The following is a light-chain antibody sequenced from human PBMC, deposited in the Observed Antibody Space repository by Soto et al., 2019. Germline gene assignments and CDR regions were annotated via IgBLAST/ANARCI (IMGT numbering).Light chain of an antibody. J-gene: IGKJ4*01. CDR2: DAS. Sequence: DIQMTQSPSSLSATVGDRVTITCRASQSISFYLNWYQQKPGKAPNLLIYDASSLESGVPSRFSGSGSGTEFTLTISSLQPDDFETYYCQQYNSSPLTFGGGTKVDIK. CDR3: QQYNSSPLT. CDR1: QSISFY. V-gene: IGKV1-5*01.